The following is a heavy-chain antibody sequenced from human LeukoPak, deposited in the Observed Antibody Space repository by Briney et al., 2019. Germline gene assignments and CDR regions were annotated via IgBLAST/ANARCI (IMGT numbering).Heavy chain of an antibody. CDR3: ARGGGYCSGGSCHIDY. D-gene: IGHD2-15*01. CDR1: GGSISSYY. J-gene: IGHJ4*02. CDR2: IYYSGST. V-gene: IGHV4-59*01. Sequence: SETLSLTCTVSGGSISSYYWSWIRRPPGKGLEWIGYIYYSGSTNYNPSLKSRVTISVDTSKNQFSLKLSSVTAADTAVYYCARGGGYCSGGSCHIDYWGQGTLVTVSS.